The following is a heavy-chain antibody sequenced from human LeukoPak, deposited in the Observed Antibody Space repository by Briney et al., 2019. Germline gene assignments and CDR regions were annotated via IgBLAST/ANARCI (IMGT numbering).Heavy chain of an antibody. CDR1: GGSISSYY. CDR3: ARGGPYYYGSGSHFDY. CDR2: IYYSGST. D-gene: IGHD3-10*01. J-gene: IGHJ4*02. Sequence: SETLSLTCTVSGGSISSYYWSWIRQPPGKGLEWIGYIYYSGSTNYNPSLKSRVTISVDTSKNQFSLKLSSVTAADTAVYYCARGGPYYYGSGSHFDYWGQGTLVTVSS. V-gene: IGHV4-59*12.